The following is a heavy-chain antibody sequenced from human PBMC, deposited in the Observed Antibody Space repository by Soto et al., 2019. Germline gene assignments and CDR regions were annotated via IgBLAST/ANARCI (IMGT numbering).Heavy chain of an antibody. J-gene: IGHJ5*02. CDR3: ARGYCSDTNCYANFFDP. CDR1: GFTFSSYA. V-gene: IGHV3-30*14. CDR2: ISYDGSNK. D-gene: IGHD2-2*01. Sequence: GGSLRLSCAASGFTFSSYAMHWVHQAPGKGLEWVAVISYDGSNKYYADSVKGRFTISRDNYKNTLYLQMNILTAEDTAVYYCARGYCSDTNCYANFFDPWGQGTMVTVSS.